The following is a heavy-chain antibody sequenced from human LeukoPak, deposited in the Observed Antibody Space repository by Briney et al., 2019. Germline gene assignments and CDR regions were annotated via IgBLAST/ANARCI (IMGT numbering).Heavy chain of an antibody. CDR2: ISGCGGST. CDR1: GFTFSSYG. J-gene: IGHJ5*02. CDR3: AKDFAGGFGSLLNWFDP. V-gene: IGHV3-23*01. D-gene: IGHD3-10*01. Sequence: GGSLRLSCAASGFTFSSYGMSWVRQAPRQGLEWVSAISGCGGSTYYADSVKGRFTISRDNSKNTLYLQMNSLRAEVTAVYYCAKDFAGGFGSLLNWFDPWGQGTLVTVSS.